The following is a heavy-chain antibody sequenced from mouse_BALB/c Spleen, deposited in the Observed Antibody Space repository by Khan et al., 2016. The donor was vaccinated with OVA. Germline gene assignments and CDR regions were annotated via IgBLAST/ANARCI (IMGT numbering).Heavy chain of an antibody. CDR2: IRFDGSN. V-gene: IGHV3-6*02. CDR1: GYSITSGYF. CDR3: ARGGSSGPAWFTY. D-gene: IGHD3-1*01. Sequence: EVQLQESGPGLVKPSQSLSLTCSVTGYSITSGYFWNWIRQFPGNELEWMGYIRFDGSNNYNPSLSNRISITRDTSKNQFFLKLNSVTPEDTSTYYWARGGSSGPAWFTYWGHGTRVTVSA. J-gene: IGHJ3*01.